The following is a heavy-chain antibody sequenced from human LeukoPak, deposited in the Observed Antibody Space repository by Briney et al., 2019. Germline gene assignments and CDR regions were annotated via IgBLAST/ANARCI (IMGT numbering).Heavy chain of an antibody. CDR3: AKSGYNRFDY. CDR1: GFTFSSYA. Sequence: PGGSLRLSCAASGFTFSSYAMSWVLQAPGKGLEWVSNISGSGSGGSTYYADSVKGRFTISRDNSKNTLYLQMNSLRAEDTAVYYCAKSGYNRFDYWGQGTLVTVSS. D-gene: IGHD5-24*01. J-gene: IGHJ4*02. V-gene: IGHV3-23*01. CDR2: ISGSGSGGST.